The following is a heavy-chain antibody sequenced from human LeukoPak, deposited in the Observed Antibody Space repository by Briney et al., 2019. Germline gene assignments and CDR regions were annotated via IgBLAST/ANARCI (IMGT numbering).Heavy chain of an antibody. V-gene: IGHV4-38-2*01. D-gene: IGHD2/OR15-2a*01. CDR1: GDAISSGNY. CDR2: IYYSGST. J-gene: IGHJ5*02. Sequence: SETLSLTCVVSGDAISSGNYWGWIRQPPGKGLEWIGNIYYSGSTYYNPSLKSRVTISVDTSRNQFSLKLSSVTAADTALYYCARTFYSSPNNWFDPWGQGTLVTVSS. CDR3: ARTFYSSPNNWFDP.